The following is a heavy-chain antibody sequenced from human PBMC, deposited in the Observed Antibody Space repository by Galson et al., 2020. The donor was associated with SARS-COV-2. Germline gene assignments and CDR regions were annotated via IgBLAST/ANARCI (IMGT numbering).Heavy chain of an antibody. V-gene: IGHV3-23*01. Sequence: GGSLRLSCAASGFAFSNSVMSWVRQAPGKGLEWVSAISWSGAGTYYADSVKGRFTISRDNSKNTVYLQMKSLRAGDTAAYFCAKVVSSYCSGGSCSPAMWCDAWGQGTLVTVSS. CDR1: GFAFSNSV. D-gene: IGHD2-15*01. CDR3: AKVVSSYCSGGSCSPAMWCDA. J-gene: IGHJ5*02. CDR2: ISWSGAGT.